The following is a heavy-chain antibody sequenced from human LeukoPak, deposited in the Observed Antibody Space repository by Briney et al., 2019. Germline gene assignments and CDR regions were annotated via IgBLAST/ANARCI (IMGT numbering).Heavy chain of an antibody. V-gene: IGHV1-18*04. CDR2: ISAYNGNT. CDR1: GYTFTSYG. CDR3: ARDRGTTGTTDYYYGMDV. D-gene: IGHD1-1*01. J-gene: IGHJ6*04. Sequence: ASVKVSCKASGYTFTSYGISWVRQAPGQGLEWMGWISAYNGNTNYAQKLQGRVTMTTDTSTSTAYVELRSLRSDDTAVYYRARDRGTTGTTDYYYGMDVWGKGTTVTVSS.